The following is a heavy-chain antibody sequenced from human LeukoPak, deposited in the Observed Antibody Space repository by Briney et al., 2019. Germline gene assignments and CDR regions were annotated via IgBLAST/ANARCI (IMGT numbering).Heavy chain of an antibody. J-gene: IGHJ4*02. V-gene: IGHV3-23*01. CDR1: GFTFSSYA. D-gene: IGHD3-22*01. Sequence: GGSLRLSCAASGFTFSSYAMSWVRQAPGKGLEWVSAISGSGGSTYYADSVKGRFTISRDNSKNTLYLQMNSLRAEDTAVYYCAKMGALRITMIVVVNPFDYWGRGTLVTVSS. CDR3: AKMGALRITMIVVVNPFDY. CDR2: ISGSGGST.